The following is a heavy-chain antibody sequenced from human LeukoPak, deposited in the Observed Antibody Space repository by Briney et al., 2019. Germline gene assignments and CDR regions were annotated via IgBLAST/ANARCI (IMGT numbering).Heavy chain of an antibody. Sequence: PGGSLRLSCAASGFTVSSNYMSWVRQAPEKGLEWVSVIYSGGSTYYADSVKGRFTISRDNSKNTLYLQMNSLRAEDTAVYYCASPSAALVVITNYYGMDVWGQGTTVTVSS. J-gene: IGHJ6*02. CDR1: GFTVSSNY. D-gene: IGHD3-22*01. CDR2: IYSGGST. V-gene: IGHV3-53*01. CDR3: ASPSAALVVITNYYGMDV.